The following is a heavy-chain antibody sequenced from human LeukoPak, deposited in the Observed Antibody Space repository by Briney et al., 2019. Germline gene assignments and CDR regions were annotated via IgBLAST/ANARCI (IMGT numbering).Heavy chain of an antibody. CDR1: GYTFTGFY. Sequence: ASVKVSCKASGYTFTGFYMHWVRQAPGQGLEWVGIINPSGGSTSYAQKFQGRVTMTRDTSTSTVYMELSSLRSEDTAVYYCARDHSGGDYAWFDPWGQGTLVTVSS. V-gene: IGHV1-46*01. CDR3: ARDHSGGDYAWFDP. D-gene: IGHD4-17*01. CDR2: INPSGGST. J-gene: IGHJ5*02.